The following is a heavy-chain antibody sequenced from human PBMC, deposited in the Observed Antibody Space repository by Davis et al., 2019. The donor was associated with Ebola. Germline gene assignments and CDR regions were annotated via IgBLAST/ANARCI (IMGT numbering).Heavy chain of an antibody. CDR2: ISSSSSYI. D-gene: IGHD2-2*01. Sequence: GGSLRLSCAASGFTFSDYYMSWIRQAPGKGLEWVSSISSSSSYIYYADSVKGRFTISRDNAKNSLYLQMNSLRAEDTAVYYCARGGLGYCSSTSCYGQWGMDVWGQGTTVTVSS. V-gene: IGHV3-11*06. J-gene: IGHJ6*02. CDR3: ARGGLGYCSSTSCYGQWGMDV. CDR1: GFTFSDYY.